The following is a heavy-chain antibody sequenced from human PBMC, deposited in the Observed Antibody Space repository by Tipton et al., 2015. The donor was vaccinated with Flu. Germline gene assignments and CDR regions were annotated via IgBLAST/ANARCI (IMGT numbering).Heavy chain of an antibody. J-gene: IGHJ4*02. D-gene: IGHD2-21*01. CDR3: AKEVDTVIVAVTVYLDY. CDR2: ISGGRGGTT. Sequence: SLRLSCTTSGFNFRNYAMGWVRQAPGKGLEWVSLISGGRGGTTYYADSVKGRFTISRDNPKNTLYLQMSSLRVEDTALYYCAKEVDTVIVAVTVYLDYWGQGIPVTVSS. V-gene: IGHV3-23*01. CDR1: GFNFRNYA.